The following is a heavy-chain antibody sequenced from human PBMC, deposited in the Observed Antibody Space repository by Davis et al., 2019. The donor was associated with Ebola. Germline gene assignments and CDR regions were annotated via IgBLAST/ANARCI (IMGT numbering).Heavy chain of an antibody. Sequence: GGSLRLSCAVSGFTFSSYGMHWVRQAPGKGLEWVAVISYDGSNKYYADSVKGRFTISRDNSKNTLYLQMNSLRAEDTAVYYCAKKSMGIDYWGQGTLVTVSS. CDR2: ISYDGSNK. CDR3: AKKSMGIDY. J-gene: IGHJ4*02. D-gene: IGHD2/OR15-2a*01. CDR1: GFTFSSYG. V-gene: IGHV3-30*18.